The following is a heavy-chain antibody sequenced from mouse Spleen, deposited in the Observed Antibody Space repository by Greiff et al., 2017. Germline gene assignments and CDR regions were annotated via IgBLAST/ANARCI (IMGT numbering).Heavy chain of an antibody. Sequence: EVHLVESGGGLVQPGGSMKLSCAASGFTFSDAWMDWVRQSPEKGLEWVAEIRNKANNHATYYAESVKGRFTISRDDSKSSVYLQMNSLRAEDTGIYYCTTTTVVAPYFDYWGQGTTLTVSS. CDR1: GFTFSDAW. CDR2: IRNKANNHAT. J-gene: IGHJ2*01. D-gene: IGHD1-1*01. CDR3: TTTTVVAPYFDY. V-gene: IGHV6-6*01.